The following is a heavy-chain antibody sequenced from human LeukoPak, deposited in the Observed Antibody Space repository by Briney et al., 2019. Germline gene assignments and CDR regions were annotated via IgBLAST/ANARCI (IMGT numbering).Heavy chain of an antibody. Sequence: PGGSLRLSCEASGFTVSSNQMSWVRQAPGKGLEWVAFIRYDGSNKYYADSVKGRFTISRDNSKNTLYLQMNSLRAEDTAVYYCAKSPYYYDSSGYFDYWGQGTLVTVSS. CDR3: AKSPYYYDSSGYFDY. V-gene: IGHV3-30*02. CDR1: GFTVSSNQ. J-gene: IGHJ4*02. D-gene: IGHD3-22*01. CDR2: IRYDGSNK.